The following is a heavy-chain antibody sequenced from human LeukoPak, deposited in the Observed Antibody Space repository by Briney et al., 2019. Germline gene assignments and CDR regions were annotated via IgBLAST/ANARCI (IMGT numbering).Heavy chain of an antibody. J-gene: IGHJ4*02. CDR3: AKDMRTGDFWSGYSDY. V-gene: IGHV3-21*01. CDR1: GFTFSNAW. CDR2: IGSSTSYI. D-gene: IGHD3-3*01. Sequence: GGSLRLSCAASGFTFSNAWMNWVRQAPGKGLEWVSSIGSSTSYIYYADSVKGRFTISRDNAKNSLFLQMNSLRAEDTAVYYCAKDMRTGDFWSGYSDYWGQGTLVTVSS.